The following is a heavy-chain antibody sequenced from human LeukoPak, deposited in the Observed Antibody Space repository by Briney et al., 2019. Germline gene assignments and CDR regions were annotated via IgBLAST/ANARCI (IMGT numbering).Heavy chain of an antibody. CDR1: GFTFSSYW. J-gene: IGHJ4*02. CDR3: AKAYEYSSGWYGNYFDY. Sequence: GGSLRLSCAASGFTFSSYWMSWVRQAPGKGLEWVANIKQDGSEKYYVDSVKGRFTISRDNAKNSLYLQMNSLRAEDTALYYCAKAYEYSSGWYGNYFDYWGQGTLVTVSS. CDR2: IKQDGSEK. V-gene: IGHV3-7*03. D-gene: IGHD6-19*01.